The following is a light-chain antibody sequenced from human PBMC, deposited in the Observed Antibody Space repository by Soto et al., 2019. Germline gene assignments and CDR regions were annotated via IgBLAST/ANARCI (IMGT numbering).Light chain of an antibody. J-gene: IGLJ3*02. CDR1: SGHSNYA. CDR2: VNGDGSH. V-gene: IGLV4-69*01. CDR3: QTWGTGRV. Sequence: QSVLTQSPSASASLGASVKLTCTLSSGHSNYAIAWHQQQPEKGPRYLMRVNGDGSHMKGDGIPDRFSGSSSGAERYLTISSLQSEDEADYYCQTWGTGRVFGGGTKLTVL.